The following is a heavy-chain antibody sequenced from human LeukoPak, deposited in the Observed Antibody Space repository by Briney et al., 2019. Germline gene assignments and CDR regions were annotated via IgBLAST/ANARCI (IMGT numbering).Heavy chain of an antibody. J-gene: IGHJ5*02. CDR3: ARDRDNYYDYVWGSYRNNWFDP. D-gene: IGHD3-16*02. CDR1: GGSFSGYY. Sequence: SETLSLTCAVSGGSFSGYYWSWIRQPAGKGLEWIGRIYTSGSTNYNPSLKSRVTMSVDTSKNQFSLKLSSVTAADTAVYYCARDRDNYYDYVWGSYRNNWFDPWGQGTLVTVSP. CDR2: IYTSGST. V-gene: IGHV4-4*07.